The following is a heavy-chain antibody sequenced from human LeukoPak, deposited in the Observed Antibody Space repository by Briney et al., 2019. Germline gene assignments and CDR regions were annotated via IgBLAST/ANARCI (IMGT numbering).Heavy chain of an antibody. D-gene: IGHD1-26*01. CDR2: ISSSSSTI. CDR3: ARAVQLSGIYSPYYFDY. J-gene: IGHJ4*02. V-gene: IGHV3-48*04. Sequence: GGSLRLSCAASGFTFSSYSMNWVRQAPGKGLEWVSYISSSSSTIYYADSVKGRFTISRDNAKNSLYLQMNSLRAEDTAVYYCARAVQLSGIYSPYYFDYWGQGTLVTVSS. CDR1: GFTFSSYS.